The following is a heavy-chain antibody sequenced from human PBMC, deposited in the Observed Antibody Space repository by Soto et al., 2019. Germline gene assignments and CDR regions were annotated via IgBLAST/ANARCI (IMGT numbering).Heavy chain of an antibody. CDR1: VYTFASNG. V-gene: IGHV1-18*04. CDR2: ISAYNGDT. CDR3: ARVPSYSTLDY. Sequence: XSVNVSCKASVYTFASNGFSWVRQAPGQGLEWMGWISAYNGDTKYSQKFQGRVTMTTDTSTSTAYMELRSLRSDDTAVYYCARVPSYSTLDYWGQGTLVTGSS. J-gene: IGHJ4*02. D-gene: IGHD2-8*01.